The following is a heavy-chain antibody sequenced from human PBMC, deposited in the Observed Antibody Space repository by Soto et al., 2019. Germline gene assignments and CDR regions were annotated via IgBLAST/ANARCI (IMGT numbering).Heavy chain of an antibody. CDR1: GYTLTELS. Sequence: VKVSCKVSGYTLTELSMHWVRQAPGKGLEWMGGFDPEDGETIYAQKFQGRVTMTEDTSTDTAYMELSSPRSEDTAVYYCATNSPRYYYYSSGYYGNDAFDIWGQGTMVTVSS. J-gene: IGHJ3*02. V-gene: IGHV1-24*01. CDR2: FDPEDGET. CDR3: ATNSPRYYYYSSGYYGNDAFDI. D-gene: IGHD3-22*01.